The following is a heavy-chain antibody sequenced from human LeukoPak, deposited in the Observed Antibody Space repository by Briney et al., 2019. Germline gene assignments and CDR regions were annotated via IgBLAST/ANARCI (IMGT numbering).Heavy chain of an antibody. D-gene: IGHD3-16*01. J-gene: IGHJ4*02. CDR3: ARVGVNTYYYGY. CDR2: IKQDGSEK. V-gene: IGHV3-7*01. Sequence: GGSLRLSCVASGFTFMRYWMSWVSQAPGKGLEWVANIKQDGSEKYYVGSVNGRFSISRDNAKNLVYLQMNSLRAEDTAVYYCARVGVNTYYYGYWGQGTLVTVSS. CDR1: GFTFMRYW.